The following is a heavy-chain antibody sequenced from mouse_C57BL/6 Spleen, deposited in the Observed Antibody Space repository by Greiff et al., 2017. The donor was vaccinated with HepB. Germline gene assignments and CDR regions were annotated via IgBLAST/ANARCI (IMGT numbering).Heavy chain of an antibody. V-gene: IGHV5-6*01. CDR3: ARRGYGGLAY. Sequence: EVQGVESGGDLVKPGGSLKLSCAASGFTFSSYGMSWVRQTPDKRLEWVATISSGGSYTYYPDSVKGRFTISRDNAKNTLYLQMSSLKSEDTAMYYCARRGYGGLAYWGQGTLVTVSA. D-gene: IGHD2-2*01. J-gene: IGHJ3*01. CDR2: ISSGGSYT. CDR1: GFTFSSYG.